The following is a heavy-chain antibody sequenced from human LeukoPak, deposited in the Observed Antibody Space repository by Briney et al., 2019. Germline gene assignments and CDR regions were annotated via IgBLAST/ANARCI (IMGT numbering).Heavy chain of an antibody. CDR2: MNPNSGNA. CDR1: GYTFTSYD. Sequence: ASMKVSCKSSGYTFTSYDINWVRQATGQGLEWMGWMNPNSGNAGYAQKFQGRVAMTRNTSISTAYMELSSLISEDTAIYYCMRGGSGQLIPPWGQGTLVTVSS. V-gene: IGHV1-8*01. CDR3: MRGGSGQLIPP. D-gene: IGHD6-13*01. J-gene: IGHJ5*02.